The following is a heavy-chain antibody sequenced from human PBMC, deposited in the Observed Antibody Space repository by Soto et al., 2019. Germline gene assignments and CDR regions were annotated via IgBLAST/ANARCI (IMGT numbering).Heavy chain of an antibody. V-gene: IGHV4-61*01. D-gene: IGHD2-2*01. CDR1: GGSVSSGSYY. CDR3: XRSPNIVVVPAASWFDP. J-gene: IGHJ5*02. Sequence: SGTLSLTCTVSGGSVSSGSYYWSWIRQPPGKGLEWIGYIYYSGSTNYNPSLKSRVTISVGTSKNQFSLKLSSVTAADTAVYYCXRSPNIVVVPAASWFDPWGQGTLVTVSS. CDR2: IYYSGST.